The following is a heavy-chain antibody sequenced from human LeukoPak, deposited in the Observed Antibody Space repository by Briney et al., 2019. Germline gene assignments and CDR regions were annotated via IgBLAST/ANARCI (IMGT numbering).Heavy chain of an antibody. CDR2: ISYDGSNK. J-gene: IGHJ4*02. Sequence: GGSLRPSCAASGFTFSSYGMHWVRQAPGKGLEWVAVISYDGSNKYYADSVKGRFTISRDNSKNTLYLQMNSLRAEDTAVYYCAKRGGSGSYFTDDYWGQGTLVTVSS. V-gene: IGHV3-30*18. CDR1: GFTFSSYG. D-gene: IGHD3-10*01. CDR3: AKRGGSGSYFTDDY.